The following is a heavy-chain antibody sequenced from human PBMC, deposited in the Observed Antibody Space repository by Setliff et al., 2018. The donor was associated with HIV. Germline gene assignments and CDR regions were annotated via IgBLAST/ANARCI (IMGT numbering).Heavy chain of an antibody. V-gene: IGHV4-34*01. CDR3: ARGPTERYYESRGYYYFDN. D-gene: IGHD3-22*01. J-gene: IGHJ4*02. CDR2: INHSGNT. Sequence: SETLSLTCAVYGGSFSGYYWSWIRQPPGKGLEWIGEINHSGNTNYNPSLKSRVTISTDTSKNQFSLNLSSVTAADTAVYYCARGPTERYYESRGYYYFDNWGQGTQVTVSS. CDR1: GGSFSGYY.